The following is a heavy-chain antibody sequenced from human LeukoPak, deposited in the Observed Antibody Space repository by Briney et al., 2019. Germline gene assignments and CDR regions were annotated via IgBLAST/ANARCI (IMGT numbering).Heavy chain of an antibody. J-gene: IGHJ4*02. CDR3: ARAGWPLYHDY. CDR1: GYTFTSDG. CDR2: INAYNGNT. Sequence: ASVKVSCKASGYTFTSDGISWVRQAPGQGLEWMGWINAYNGNTNYAQKLQGRVTMTTDTSTSTAYMELRSLTSDDTAVYYCARAGWPLYHDYWGQGTLVTVSS. D-gene: IGHD2-8*01. V-gene: IGHV1-18*01.